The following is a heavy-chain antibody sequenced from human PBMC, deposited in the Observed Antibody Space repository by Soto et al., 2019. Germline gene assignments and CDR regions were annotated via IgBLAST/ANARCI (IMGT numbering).Heavy chain of an antibody. V-gene: IGHV3-7*01. Sequence: PGGSLRLSCAASGFTFSSYWMSWVRQAPGKGLEWVANINQDGSEKYYVDSVKGRFTISRDNARSSLSLQMNSLRAEDTAVYYCAREATAMVDYWGQGTLVTVSS. CDR2: INQDGSEK. D-gene: IGHD5-18*01. CDR1: GFTFSSYW. J-gene: IGHJ4*02. CDR3: AREATAMVDY.